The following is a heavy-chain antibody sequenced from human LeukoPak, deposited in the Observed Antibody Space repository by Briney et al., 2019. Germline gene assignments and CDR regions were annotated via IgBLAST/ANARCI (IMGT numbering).Heavy chain of an antibody. J-gene: IGHJ4*02. Sequence: KPAETLSLTCTVSGGSISSYYWRWIRQPPGKGLEWIGYIYYSGSTNCNPSLKRRVTISVDTSKNQFSLKLSSVTAADTAVYYCARGSSSFDYWGQGTLVTVSS. CDR3: ARGSSSFDY. CDR2: IYYSGST. D-gene: IGHD6-13*01. V-gene: IGHV4-59*01. CDR1: GGSISSYY.